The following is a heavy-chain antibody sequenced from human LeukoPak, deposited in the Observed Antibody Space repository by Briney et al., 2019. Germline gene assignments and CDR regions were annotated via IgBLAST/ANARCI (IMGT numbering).Heavy chain of an antibody. D-gene: IGHD3-16*01. CDR3: ARRNNMITFGGAIPPDAFDI. J-gene: IGHJ3*02. Sequence: TGGSLRLSCSGSGFTFSDYFMNWIRQAPGKGLEWISYISSSGGNIKYADSVKGRFTISRDNAKNSLYLQMNSLRAEDTAVYYCARRNNMITFGGAIPPDAFDIWGQGTMVTVSS. V-gene: IGHV3-11*04. CDR2: ISSSGGNI. CDR1: GFTFSDYF.